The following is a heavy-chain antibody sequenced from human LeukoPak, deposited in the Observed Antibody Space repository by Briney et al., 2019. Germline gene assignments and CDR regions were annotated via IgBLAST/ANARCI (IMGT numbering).Heavy chain of an antibody. Sequence: GGSLRLSCAASAFTFSSYGMHRVRQAPGKGLEWVAFIRYDGSNKYYADSVKGRFTNSRDNSKNTLYLQMNSLRAEDTAVYYCANNQGIVATSPPYWGQGTLVTVSS. CDR3: ANNQGIVATSPPY. V-gene: IGHV3-30*02. CDR1: AFTFSSYG. CDR2: IRYDGSNK. D-gene: IGHD5-12*01. J-gene: IGHJ4*02.